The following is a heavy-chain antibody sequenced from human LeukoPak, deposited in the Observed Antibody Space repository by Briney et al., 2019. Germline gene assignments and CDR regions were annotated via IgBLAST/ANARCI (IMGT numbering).Heavy chain of an antibody. Sequence: GGSLRLSCAASGFTFSNYWMHWVRKAPGKGLVWVSRINEDGSTTNYADSVKGRSTIFRDNAKNTLYLQMNSLRAEDTAVYYCVRDLGGRSGHWGQGTLVTVSS. CDR1: GFTFSNYW. CDR3: VRDLGGRSGH. J-gene: IGHJ4*02. V-gene: IGHV3-74*01. CDR2: INEDGSTT. D-gene: IGHD1-26*01.